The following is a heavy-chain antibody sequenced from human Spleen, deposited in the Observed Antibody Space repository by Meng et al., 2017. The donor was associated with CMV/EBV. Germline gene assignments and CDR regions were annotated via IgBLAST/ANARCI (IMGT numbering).Heavy chain of an antibody. Sequence: GGSLRLSCGASGFTFNSSWMHWVRQAPGKGLEWVAFISYDGSEDYYADSVKGRFTISRDNSKNTLYLQMNSLRAEDTALYYCARSSGVGATGNFAFDIWGQGTMVTVSS. CDR1: GFTFNSSW. J-gene: IGHJ3*02. CDR3: ARSSGVGATGNFAFDI. CDR2: ISYDGSED. D-gene: IGHD2-21*02. V-gene: IGHV3-30*03.